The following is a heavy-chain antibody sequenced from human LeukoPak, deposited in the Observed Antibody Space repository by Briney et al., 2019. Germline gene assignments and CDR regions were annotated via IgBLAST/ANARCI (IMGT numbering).Heavy chain of an antibody. D-gene: IGHD6-19*01. CDR1: GGSISSYY. J-gene: IGHJ6*02. CDR2: IYYSGST. V-gene: IGHV4-59*01. CDR3: ARDLAVAGTPYYYGMDV. Sequence: SETLSLTCTVSGGSISSYYWSWIRQPPGEGLEWIGYIYYSGSTNYNPSLKSRVTISVDTSKNQFSLKLSSVTAADTAVYYCARDLAVAGTPYYYGMDVWGQGTTVTVSS.